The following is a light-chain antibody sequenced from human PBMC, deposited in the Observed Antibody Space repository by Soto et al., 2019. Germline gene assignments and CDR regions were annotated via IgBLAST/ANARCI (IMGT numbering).Light chain of an antibody. J-gene: IGLJ3*02. Sequence: QTVVTQEPSLTVSPGGTVTLTCACSTGAVTSGYYPNWFQQKPGQAPGALIYSTSNKHSWTPARFSGSLLGGKAALTLSGVQPEDEAEYYCLLYYGGPWVFGGGTQLTVL. CDR1: TGAVTSGYY. V-gene: IGLV7-43*01. CDR2: STS. CDR3: LLYYGGPWV.